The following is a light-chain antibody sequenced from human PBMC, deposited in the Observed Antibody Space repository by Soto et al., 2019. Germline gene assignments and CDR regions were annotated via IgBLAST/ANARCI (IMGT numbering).Light chain of an antibody. CDR2: KAS. CDR1: QSISSW. J-gene: IGKJ1*01. V-gene: IGKV1-5*03. CDR3: QQYVTAFRS. Sequence: DIQMTQSPSTLSASVGDRVTITCRASQSISSWLAWYQQKPGTAPKLLIYKASSLQSWVPSRFSGSGSGTEFTLTISSLQPDDFATYYCQQYVTAFRSFGQGTKVEFK.